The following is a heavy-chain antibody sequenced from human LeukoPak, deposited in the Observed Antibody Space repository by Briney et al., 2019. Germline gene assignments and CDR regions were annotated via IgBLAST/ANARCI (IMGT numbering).Heavy chain of an antibody. D-gene: IGHD3-10*01. CDR2: LYRGGST. J-gene: IGHJ3*02. Sequence: GGSLRLSCAASGFTVSSNYMSWVRQAPGMGLEWVSSLYRGGSTYYADSVRGRFTISRDNSKSTLYLQMNSLRAEDTAVYYCARGNYGPGSYYVGDAFDIWGQGTMVTVSS. V-gene: IGHV3-53*01. CDR1: GFTVSSNY. CDR3: ARGNYGPGSYYVGDAFDI.